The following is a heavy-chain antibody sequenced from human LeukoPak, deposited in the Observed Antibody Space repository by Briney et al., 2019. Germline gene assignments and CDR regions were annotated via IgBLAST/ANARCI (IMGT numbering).Heavy chain of an antibody. CDR3: AKEGPYYDFWSGYSADY. CDR1: GFTFSSYG. Sequence: GGSLRLSCAASGFTFSSYGMHWVRQAPGKGLEWVAFIRYDGSNKYYADSVKGRFTISRDNSKNTLYLQMNSLRAEDTAVYYCAKEGPYYDFWSGYSADYCGQGTLVTVSS. J-gene: IGHJ4*02. V-gene: IGHV3-30*02. D-gene: IGHD3-3*01. CDR2: IRYDGSNK.